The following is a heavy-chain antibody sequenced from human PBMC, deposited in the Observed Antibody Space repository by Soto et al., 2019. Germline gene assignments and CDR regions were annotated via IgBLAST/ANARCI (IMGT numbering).Heavy chain of an antibody. CDR2: IYYSGST. D-gene: IGHD3-9*01. CDR3: ARFLVDDILTGSAPYYYMDV. CDR1: GGSISSGDYY. J-gene: IGHJ6*03. V-gene: IGHV4-30-4*02. Sequence: SETLSLTCTVSGGSISSGDYYWSWIRQPPGKGLEWIGYIYYSGSTYYNPSLKSRVTISVDTSKNQFSLKLSSVTAADTAVYYCARFLVDDILTGSAPYYYMDVWGKGTSVTVSS.